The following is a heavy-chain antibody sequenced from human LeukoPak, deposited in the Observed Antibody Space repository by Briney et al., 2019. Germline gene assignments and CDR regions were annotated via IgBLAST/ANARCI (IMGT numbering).Heavy chain of an antibody. CDR2: IYYSGST. V-gene: IGHV4-61*01. J-gene: IGHJ4*02. CDR1: GGSFSSGSYY. Sequence: SETLSLTCTVSGGSFSSGSYYWSWLRQPPGKGLEWIGYIYYSGSTNYNPSLKSRVTISVDTSKNQFSLKLSSVTAADTAVYYCARELGGSYSSFDYWGQGTLVTVSS. CDR3: ARELGGSYSSFDY. D-gene: IGHD1-26*01.